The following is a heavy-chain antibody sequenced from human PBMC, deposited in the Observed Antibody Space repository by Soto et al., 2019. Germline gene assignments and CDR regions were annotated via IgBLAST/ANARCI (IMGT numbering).Heavy chain of an antibody. Sequence: SVKVSCKASGGTFISYSISWVRQAPGQGLEWMGGIIPIFGTASYAQKFQGRVTITADESTSTAYMELSSLRSEDTAVDYCARGLRFLEWSGSEVYGMDVWGQGTTVTVSS. V-gene: IGHV1-69*13. CDR3: ARGLRFLEWSGSEVYGMDV. CDR2: IIPIFGTA. D-gene: IGHD3-3*01. J-gene: IGHJ6*02. CDR1: GGTFISYS.